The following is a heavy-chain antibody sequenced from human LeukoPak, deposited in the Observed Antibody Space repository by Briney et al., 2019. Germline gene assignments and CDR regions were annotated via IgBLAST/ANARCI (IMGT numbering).Heavy chain of an antibody. CDR3: AREFGEMATIYFDY. V-gene: IGHV1-69*01. J-gene: IGHJ4*02. CDR1: GGTFSMYA. Sequence: ASVTVSCTASGGTFSMYAISWVRQAPGQGLEWMGGIIPMFGTANYAQKFQGRVTITADESTSTAYMELSSLRFEDTAVYYCAREFGEMATIYFDYWGQGTLVTVSS. D-gene: IGHD5-24*01. CDR2: IIPMFGTA.